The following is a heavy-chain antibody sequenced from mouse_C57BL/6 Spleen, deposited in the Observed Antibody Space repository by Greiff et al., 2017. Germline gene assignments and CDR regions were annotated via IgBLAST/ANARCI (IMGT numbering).Heavy chain of an antibody. V-gene: IGHV1-55*01. CDR2: IYPGSGST. Sequence: QVQLQQSGAELVKPGASVKMSCKASGYSFTSYWITWVKQRPGQGLEWIGDIYPGSGSTNYNEKFKSKATLTVDTSSSTAYMQLSSLTSEDSAVYYCARWLYYAMDYWGQGTSVTVSS. CDR1: GYSFTSYW. CDR3: ARWLYYAMDY. J-gene: IGHJ4*01. D-gene: IGHD2-2*01.